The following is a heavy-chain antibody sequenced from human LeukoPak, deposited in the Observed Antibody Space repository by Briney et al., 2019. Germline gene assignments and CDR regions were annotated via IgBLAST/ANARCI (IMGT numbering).Heavy chain of an antibody. CDR1: GVSISSSNSY. CDR3: ARTYCSGGSCHDLDY. D-gene: IGHD2-15*01. J-gene: IGHJ4*02. CDR2: IYYSGNT. Sequence: SETLSLTCTVSGVSISSSNSYWGWIRQPPGKGLEWIGSIYYSGNTYYNASLKSQVSISIDTSKNQFSLRLSSVTAADTAVYYCARTYCSGGSCHDLDYWGQGTLVTVSS. V-gene: IGHV4-39*07.